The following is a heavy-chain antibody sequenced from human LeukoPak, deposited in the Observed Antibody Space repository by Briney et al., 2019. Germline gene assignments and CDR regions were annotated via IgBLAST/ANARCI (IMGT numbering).Heavy chain of an antibody. V-gene: IGHV3-23*01. D-gene: IGHD3-22*01. J-gene: IGHJ4*02. CDR2: ISGSGGST. CDR1: GFTFSSYA. Sequence: GGSLRLSCAASGFTFSSYAMSWVRQAPGKGLEWVSGISGSGGSTKYAESVKGRFTISRDNSKNTLYLQMNSLRAEDTAVYYCAKDSFHYYDSSGYYYPGDYWGQGTLVTVSS. CDR3: AKDSFHYYDSSGYYYPGDY.